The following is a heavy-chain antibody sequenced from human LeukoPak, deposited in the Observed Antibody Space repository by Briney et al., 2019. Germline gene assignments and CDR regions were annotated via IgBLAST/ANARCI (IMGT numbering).Heavy chain of an antibody. J-gene: IGHJ3*02. Sequence: SETLSLTCTVSGGSIGSYYWSWIRQPAGKGLEWIGRIYTSGSTNYNPSLKSRVTMSVDTSKNQFSLKLSSVTATDTAVYYCARVSDYDILTGYYLPDAFDIWGQGTMVTVSS. CDR2: IYTSGST. D-gene: IGHD3-9*01. CDR3: ARVSDYDILTGYYLPDAFDI. V-gene: IGHV4-4*07. CDR1: GGSIGSYY.